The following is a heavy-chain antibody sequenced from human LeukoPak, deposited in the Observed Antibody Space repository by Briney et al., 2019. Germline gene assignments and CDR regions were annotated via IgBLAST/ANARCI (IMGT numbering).Heavy chain of an antibody. CDR2: INPSGGST. Sequence: ASVKVSCKASGYTFTSYYMHWVRQAPGQGLEWMGIINPSGGSTSYAQKFQGRVTMTRDTSTSTVYMELSSLRSEDTAVYYCARAGRGNTAMVTRPFDYWGQGTLVTVS. D-gene: IGHD5-18*01. CDR3: ARAGRGNTAMVTRPFDY. J-gene: IGHJ4*02. CDR1: GYTFTSYY. V-gene: IGHV1-46*01.